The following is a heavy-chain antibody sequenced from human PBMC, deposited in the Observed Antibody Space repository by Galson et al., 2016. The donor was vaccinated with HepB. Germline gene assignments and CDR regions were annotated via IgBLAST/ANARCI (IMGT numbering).Heavy chain of an antibody. D-gene: IGHD2-15*01. J-gene: IGHJ3*02. CDR2: IYYSGST. CDR3: ARDRGHCSGGSCYNAFDI. V-gene: IGHV4-31*03. CDR1: GGSISSGGYY. Sequence: TLSLTCTVSGGSISSGGYYWSRIRQHPGKGLEWIGYIYYSGSTYYNPSLKSRVAISVDTSKNQFSLKLSSVTAADTAVYYCARDRGHCSGGSCYNAFDIWGQGKMVTVSS.